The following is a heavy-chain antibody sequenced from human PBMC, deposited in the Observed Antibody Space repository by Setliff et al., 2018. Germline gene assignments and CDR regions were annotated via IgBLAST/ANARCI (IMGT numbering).Heavy chain of an antibody. CDR1: GYSISSGYY. CDR3: ARGPPEYYYDSSGYTTLDY. Sequence: KPSETLSLTCTVSGYSISSGYYWGWIRQPPGKGLEWIGSIYHSGSTYYNPSLKSRVTISVDTSKNQFSLKLSSVTAADTAVYYCARGPPEYYYDSSGYTTLDYWGQGTLVTVSS. J-gene: IGHJ4*02. D-gene: IGHD3-22*01. V-gene: IGHV4-38-2*02. CDR2: IYHSGST.